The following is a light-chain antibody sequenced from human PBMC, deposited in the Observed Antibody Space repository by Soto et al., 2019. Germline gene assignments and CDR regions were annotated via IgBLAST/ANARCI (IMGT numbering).Light chain of an antibody. Sequence: EILMTQSPATLSVSPGERVTLSCRASQGVSGNLAWYQKKPGQAPRLIVYDASTRASGLPARFSGSGSGTEFTLTISSLQSEDFAVYYCQQYKNWPLSTFGQGIKVEIK. CDR2: DAS. CDR1: QGVSGN. CDR3: QQYKNWPLST. J-gene: IGKJ1*01. V-gene: IGKV3-15*01.